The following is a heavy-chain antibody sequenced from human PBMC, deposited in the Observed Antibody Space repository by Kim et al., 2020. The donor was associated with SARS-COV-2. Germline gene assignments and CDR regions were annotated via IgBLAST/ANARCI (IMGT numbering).Heavy chain of an antibody. Sequence: GGSLRHSCAASGFTVSSNYMSWVRQAPGKGLEWVSIIYRGGSTYYADSVKGRFTISRDNSKNTLYLQMNSLRVEDTAVYYCARGGVVYHFDYWGQGTLVTVSS. CDR2: IYRGGST. CDR1: GFTVSSNY. CDR3: ARGGVVYHFDY. V-gene: IGHV3-66*01. D-gene: IGHD2-8*02. J-gene: IGHJ4*02.